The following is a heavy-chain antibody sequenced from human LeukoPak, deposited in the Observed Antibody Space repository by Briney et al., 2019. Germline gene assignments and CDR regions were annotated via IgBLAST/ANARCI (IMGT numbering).Heavy chain of an antibody. CDR2: IIPILGIA. D-gene: IGHD6-13*01. V-gene: IGHV1-69*04. CDR3: ARDFVGSSWYQLGY. J-gene: IGHJ4*02. Sequence: ASVKVSCKASGGTFSSYAISWVRQAPGQGLEWMGRIIPILGIANYAQKFQGRVTITADKSTSTAYMELSSLRSEDTAVYYCARDFVGSSWYQLGYWGQGTLVTVYS. CDR1: GGTFSSYA.